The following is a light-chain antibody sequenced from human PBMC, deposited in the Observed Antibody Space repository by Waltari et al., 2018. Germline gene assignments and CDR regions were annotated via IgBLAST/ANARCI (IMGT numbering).Light chain of an antibody. J-gene: IGKJ2*03. V-gene: IGKV3D-15*01. CDR3: QKNDNWPHS. Sequence: EIVLTQSPATLSLSPGERAVLSCRASQSVSVSLAWYQQKPGQAPRLLIYGASSRATGIPDRFSGSGSGTEFTLIISSLEPEDGAVYYCQKNDNWPHSFCQGTKVEIK. CDR2: GAS. CDR1: QSVSVS.